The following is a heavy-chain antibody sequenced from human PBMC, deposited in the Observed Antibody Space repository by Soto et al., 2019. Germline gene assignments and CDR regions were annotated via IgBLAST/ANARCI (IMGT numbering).Heavy chain of an antibody. CDR2: IIPIFGTA. V-gene: IGHV1-69*01. Sequence: QLQLVQSGAEVKKPGSSVKVSCKASGGTFSSYAISWVRQAPGQGLEWMGGIIPIFGTANYAQKFQGRVTITADESTSTAYMELSSLRSEDPAVYYCAREGSLRGAAAGTSAFDYWGQGTLVTVSS. CDR1: GGTFSSYA. J-gene: IGHJ4*02. CDR3: AREGSLRGAAAGTSAFDY. D-gene: IGHD6-13*01.